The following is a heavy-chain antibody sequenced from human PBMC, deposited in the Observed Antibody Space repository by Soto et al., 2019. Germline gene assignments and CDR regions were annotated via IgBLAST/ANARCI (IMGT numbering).Heavy chain of an antibody. Sequence: QGQLVQSGAEVKQPGASVKVSCKASGYTFTTYGISWVRQAPGQGLEWMGWISGYNGDTNYAQKFQGRVTXPXXXSXXTAYLEVRSLTSDDTAVYYCAKNGHPPYYYYGMDVWGQGTTVTVSS. V-gene: IGHV1-18*01. D-gene: IGHD2-8*01. CDR2: ISGYNGDT. CDR3: AKNGHPPYYYYGMDV. CDR1: GYTFTTYG. J-gene: IGHJ6*02.